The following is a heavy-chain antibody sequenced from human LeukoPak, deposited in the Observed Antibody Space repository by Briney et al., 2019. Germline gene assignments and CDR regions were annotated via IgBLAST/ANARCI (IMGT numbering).Heavy chain of an antibody. D-gene: IGHD2-2*01. V-gene: IGHV1-24*01. J-gene: IGHJ3*02. CDR1: GYTLTELS. CDR3: ATVRYCSSTSCRGAFDI. CDR2: FDPEDGET. Sequence: ASVKVSCKVSGYTLTELSMHWVRQAPGKGLEWMGGFDPEDGETIYAQKFQGRVTMTEDTSTDTAYMELSSLRSEDTAVYYCATVRYCSSTSCRGAFDIWGQGTMVTVSS.